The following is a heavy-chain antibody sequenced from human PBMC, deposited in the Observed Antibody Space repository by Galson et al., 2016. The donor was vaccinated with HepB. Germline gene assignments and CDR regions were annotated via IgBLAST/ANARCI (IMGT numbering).Heavy chain of an antibody. CDR2: ISGSGGTT. J-gene: IGHJ4*02. Sequence: SLRLSCAASGFVFSNFGLSWVRQAPGKGLEWVSVISGSGGTTYYADSVKGRFTISRDNSKSTLYLQMNSLRVEDTAVYYCAKERLVRRIFDHWGQGTLLTVSS. V-gene: IGHV3-23*01. D-gene: IGHD1-1*01. CDR1: GFVFSNFG. CDR3: AKERLVRRIFDH.